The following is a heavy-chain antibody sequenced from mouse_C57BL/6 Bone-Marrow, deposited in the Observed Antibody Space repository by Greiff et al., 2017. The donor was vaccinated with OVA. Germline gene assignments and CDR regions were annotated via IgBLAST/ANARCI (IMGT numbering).Heavy chain of an antibody. CDR3: TPRQLRLREAWFAY. Sequence: EVQRVESGAELVRPGASVKLSCTASGFNIKDYYMHWVKQRPEQGLEWIGRIDPEDGDTEYAPKFQGKATMTADTSSNTAYLQLSSLTSEDTAVYYCTPRQLRLREAWFAYWGQGTLVTVSA. J-gene: IGHJ3*01. V-gene: IGHV14-1*01. CDR1: GFNIKDYY. CDR2: IDPEDGDT. D-gene: IGHD3-2*02.